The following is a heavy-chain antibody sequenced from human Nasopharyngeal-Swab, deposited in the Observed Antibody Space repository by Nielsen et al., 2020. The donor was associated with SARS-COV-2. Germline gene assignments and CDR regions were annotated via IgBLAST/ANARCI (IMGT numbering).Heavy chain of an antibody. J-gene: IGHJ4*02. Sequence: GESLKISCAASGFTFSDHYMDWVRQAPGKGLEWVGRTRDRAHSYTTEYAASVKGRFTISRDDSKSSLYLQMNSLKTEDTAVYYCARSRSAYPFDYWGQGTLVTVSP. V-gene: IGHV3-72*01. CDR2: TRDRAHSYTT. CDR3: ARSRSAYPFDY. D-gene: IGHD3-22*01. CDR1: GFTFSDHY.